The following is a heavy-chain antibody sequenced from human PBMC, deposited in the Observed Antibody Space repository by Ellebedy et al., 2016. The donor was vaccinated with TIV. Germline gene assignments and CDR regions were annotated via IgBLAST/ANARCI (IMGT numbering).Heavy chain of an antibody. V-gene: IGHV3-7*03. J-gene: IGHJ4*02. Sequence: GESLKISCAASGLIFSTYWMSWVRQAPGKGLEWVANIKEDGSENSYVDSVKGRFIISRDNAKNSLYQQMNSLGAEDTAGYYCTTSGGRGKYGDYDNVDYWGQGTLVTVSS. CDR3: TTSGGRGKYGDYDNVDY. CDR2: IKEDGSEN. CDR1: GLIFSTYW. D-gene: IGHD4-17*01.